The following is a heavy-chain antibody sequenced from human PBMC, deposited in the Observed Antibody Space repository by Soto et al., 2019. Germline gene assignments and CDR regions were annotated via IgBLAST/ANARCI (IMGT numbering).Heavy chain of an antibody. CDR1: GFTFSTYW. J-gene: IGHJ4*02. V-gene: IGHV3-74*03. D-gene: IGHD5-12*01. CDR2: INSDGSSA. Sequence: GGSLRLSCAASGFTFSTYWMHWIRQAPGKGLVWVARINSDGSSATYADSVKGRFTFSRDNAKNTLYLEMNTLTAEDTAVYYCARDRGYSGYDFWGRGTLVTVSS. CDR3: ARDRGYSGYDF.